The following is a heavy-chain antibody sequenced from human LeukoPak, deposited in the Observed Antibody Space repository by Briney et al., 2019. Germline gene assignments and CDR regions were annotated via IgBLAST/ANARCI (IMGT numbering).Heavy chain of an antibody. Sequence: GGSLRLSCAASGLTFTNYWMHWVRQAPGKGLVWVSRIHSDGINTVYADSVKGRFTISRDNAKNMLYLQMHSLRVEDTALYYCAMGLVSVYEYWGQGTPVTVSS. CDR3: AMGLVSVYEY. J-gene: IGHJ4*02. CDR1: GLTFTNYW. V-gene: IGHV3-74*01. CDR2: IHSDGINT. D-gene: IGHD3-3*01.